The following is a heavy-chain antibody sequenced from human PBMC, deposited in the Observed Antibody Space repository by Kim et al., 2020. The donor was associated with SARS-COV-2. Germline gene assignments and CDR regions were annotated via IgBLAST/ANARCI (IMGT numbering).Heavy chain of an antibody. Sequence: SETLSLTCTVSGGSISSGDYYWSWIRQPPGKGLEWIGYIYYSGSTYYNPSLKSRVTISVDTSKNQFSLKLSSVTAADTAVYYCASLNYYDSSGYYKFPMDWGQGSVVTVSS. J-gene: IGHJ4*02. CDR2: IYYSGST. V-gene: IGHV4-30-4*01. CDR3: ASLNYYDSSGYYKFPMD. CDR1: GGSISSGDYY. D-gene: IGHD3-22*01.